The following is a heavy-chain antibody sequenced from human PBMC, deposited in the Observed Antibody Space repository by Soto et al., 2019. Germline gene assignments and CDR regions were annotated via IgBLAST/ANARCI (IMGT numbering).Heavy chain of an antibody. Sequence: QVQLVQSGAEVKKPGASVKVSCKASGFTFTSYYMHWVRQAPGQGLQWMGMISPSGGSTSYAQKFQGRVTMTRDTSTSTDYMELSSLRSEDTAVYYCARDSFVSRAADMSPWNWFDPWGQGTLVTVSS. CDR3: ARDSFVSRAADMSPWNWFDP. J-gene: IGHJ5*02. CDR2: ISPSGGST. CDR1: GFTFTSYY. V-gene: IGHV1-46*01. D-gene: IGHD6-13*01.